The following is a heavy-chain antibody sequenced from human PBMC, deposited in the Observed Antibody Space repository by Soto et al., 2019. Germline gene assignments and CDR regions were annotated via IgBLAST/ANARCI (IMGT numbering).Heavy chain of an antibody. CDR1: GFTFRNYG. CDR2: ISNHGRNQ. V-gene: IGHV3-30*18. J-gene: IGHJ4*02. Sequence: GGSLRLSCAGSGFTFRNYGMHWLRQAPGEGLEWMAAISNHGRNQYYADSVKGRFAISRDQSKNTLYLQMNNLRVDDTAVYYCAKDNDDPGVQSWSPGYWGQGTLVTVSS. D-gene: IGHD5-18*01. CDR3: AKDNDDPGVQSWSPGY.